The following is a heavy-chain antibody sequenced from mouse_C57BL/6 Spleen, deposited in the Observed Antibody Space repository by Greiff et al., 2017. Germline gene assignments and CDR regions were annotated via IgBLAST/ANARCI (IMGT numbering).Heavy chain of an antibody. V-gene: IGHV1-69*01. D-gene: IGHD2-10*02. CDR1: GYTFTSYW. J-gene: IGHJ2*01. Sequence: QVQLQQPGAELVMPGASVKLSCKASGYTFTSYWMHWVKQRPGQGLEWIGEIDPSDSYTNYNQKFKGKSTLTVDKSSSTAYMQLSSLTSEDSAVYYGARWYGNQGFDYWGQGTTLTVSS. CDR2: IDPSDSYT. CDR3: ARWYGNQGFDY.